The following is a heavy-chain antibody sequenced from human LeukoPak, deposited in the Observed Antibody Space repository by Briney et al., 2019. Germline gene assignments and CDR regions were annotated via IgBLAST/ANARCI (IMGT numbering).Heavy chain of an antibody. CDR1: GFRFSSYA. CDR2: ISGSGVST. J-gene: IGHJ4*02. D-gene: IGHD1-7*01. Sequence: GGSLRLSCAASGFRFSSYAMSWVRQAPGKGLEWLSAISGSGVSTYYADSVKGRFTVSRDNSKNTLYLQMSSLRAEDTAVYYCAKDERNWNYNLASQTYDWGQGTLVTVSS. V-gene: IGHV3-23*01. CDR3: AKDERNWNYNLASQTYD.